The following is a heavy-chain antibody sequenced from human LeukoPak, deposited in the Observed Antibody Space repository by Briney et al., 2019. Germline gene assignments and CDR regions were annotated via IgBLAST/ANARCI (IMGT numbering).Heavy chain of an antibody. CDR3: ARAMTS. D-gene: IGHD4-11*01. V-gene: IGHV3-30*03. CDR1: GFTFSSYA. Sequence: GGSLRLSCAASGFTFSSYAMYWVRQAPGKGLEWVAVISSDESERYYADSVKRRFTISRDNAKNSLYLQMNSLRAEDTAVYYCARAMTSWGQGTLVTVSS. J-gene: IGHJ4*02. CDR2: ISSDESER.